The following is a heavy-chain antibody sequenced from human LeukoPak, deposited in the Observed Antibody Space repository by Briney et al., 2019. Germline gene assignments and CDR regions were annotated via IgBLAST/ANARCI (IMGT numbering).Heavy chain of an antibody. V-gene: IGHV1-46*01. CDR1: GYSFTSNY. J-gene: IGHJ6*02. CDR2: IYPRDGST. Sequence: GASVKVSCKASGYSFTSNYIHWVRQAPGQGLEWMGMIYPRDGSTSYAQKFQGRVTITADESTSTAYMELSSLRSEDTAVYYCARGNAWGKVYYYYYGMDVWGQGTTVTVSS. CDR3: ARGNAWGKVYYYYYGMDV. D-gene: IGHD1-1*01.